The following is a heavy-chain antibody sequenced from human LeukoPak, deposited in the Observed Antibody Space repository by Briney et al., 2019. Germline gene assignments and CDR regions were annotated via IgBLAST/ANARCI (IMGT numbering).Heavy chain of an antibody. CDR2: ISISSSYI. CDR3: ARDTVGYYDSSGYYTSPDY. J-gene: IGHJ4*02. CDR1: GFTFSSYS. V-gene: IGHV3-21*01. D-gene: IGHD3-22*01. Sequence: PGGSLRLSCAASGFTFSSYSMNWVRQPPAKGLEWVSSISISSSYIYYADSVKGRFTISRDKAKNSLYLQMNSLRAEDTAVYYCARDTVGYYDSSGYYTSPDYWGQGTLVTVSS.